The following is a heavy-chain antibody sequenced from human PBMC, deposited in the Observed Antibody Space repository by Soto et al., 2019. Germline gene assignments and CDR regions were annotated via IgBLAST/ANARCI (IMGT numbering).Heavy chain of an antibody. V-gene: IGHV4-59*01. Sequence: SATLSLTCNVSGASMRSYSWTWMRLSPGKGLEWIGDIFYSGSSNLNPSLRSRLSISIDTSKNKFSLMLKSVTAADTAVYYCARDLRCCGLDVWGQGTTVTVSS. D-gene: IGHD3-9*01. J-gene: IGHJ6*02. CDR3: ARDLRCCGLDV. CDR1: GASMRSYS. CDR2: IFYSGSS.